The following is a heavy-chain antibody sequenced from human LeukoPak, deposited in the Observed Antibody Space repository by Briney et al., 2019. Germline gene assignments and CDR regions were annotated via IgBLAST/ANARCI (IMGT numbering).Heavy chain of an antibody. J-gene: IGHJ6*02. CDR3: ARGYCSGGSCYPHFYYYYGMDV. CDR2: IIPIFGTA. V-gene: IGHV1-69*01. Sequence: GSSVKVSCKASGGTFSSYAISWVRQAPGQGLEWMGGIIPIFGTANYAQKFQGRVTITADESTSTAYMELSSLRSEDTAVYYCARGYCSGGSCYPHFYYYYGMDVWGQGTTVTVSS. CDR1: GGTFSSYA. D-gene: IGHD2-15*01.